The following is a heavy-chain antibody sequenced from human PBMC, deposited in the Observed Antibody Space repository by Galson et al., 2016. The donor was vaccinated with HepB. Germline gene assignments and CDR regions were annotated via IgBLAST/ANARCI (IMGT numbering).Heavy chain of an antibody. CDR1: GGSVDNSY. D-gene: IGHD3-10*01. CDR3: ARLPKTGAYFDP. J-gene: IGHJ5*02. CDR2: IYSTGST. Sequence: SETLSLTCPVSGGSVDNSYWSWIRQPPGKELQYIGRIYSTGSTEYNPSLTGRLTISVDTSTTQFSLKLTSMTAADTAVYYCARLPKTGAYFDPWGQGTLVTVSS. V-gene: IGHV4-59*02.